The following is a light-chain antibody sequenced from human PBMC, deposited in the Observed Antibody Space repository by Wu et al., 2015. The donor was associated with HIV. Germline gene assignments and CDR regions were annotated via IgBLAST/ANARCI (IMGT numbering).Light chain of an antibody. CDR3: QNYNTAPWT. CDR2: DTS. Sequence: DIQMTQSPSSLSASVGDRVTITCRASQGINSYLAWYQQKPGKVPQLLIYDTSTLQLGVPSRFSGSGSGTDFTLTISSLQPEDVATYYCQNYNTAPWTFGQGTKVEIK. CDR1: QGINSY. J-gene: IGKJ1*01. V-gene: IGKV1-27*01.